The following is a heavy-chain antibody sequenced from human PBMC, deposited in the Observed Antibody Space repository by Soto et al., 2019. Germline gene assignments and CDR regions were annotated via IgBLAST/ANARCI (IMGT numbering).Heavy chain of an antibody. Sequence: WASVKVSFKASCYTFTIYFIIWFLQAPVQWLELMGWISAYNGNTNYAQKLQGRVTMTTDTSTRTAYMELRSLRSDDTAVYYCARDRLLGRSEIVIVVVTHGMEVWGQWTTVTVSS. J-gene: IGHJ6*02. D-gene: IGHD3-22*01. CDR1: CYTFTIYF. V-gene: IGHV1-18*01. CDR3: ARDRLLGRSEIVIVVVTHGMEV. CDR2: ISAYNGNT.